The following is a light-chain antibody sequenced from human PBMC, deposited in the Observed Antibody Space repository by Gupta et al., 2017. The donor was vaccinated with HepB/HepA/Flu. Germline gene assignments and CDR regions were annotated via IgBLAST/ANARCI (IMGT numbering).Light chain of an antibody. Sequence: EVVMTQSPISLPVTLGQSASISCKSSQSLVHTDGYIYLNWFHQRPGQSPRRLIYKVSNRDSGVPDRFSGSGSGTDFTLKISRVEAEDVGVYYCMQGTFWRTFGQGTKVEI. J-gene: IGKJ1*01. CDR1: QSLVHTDGYIY. CDR3: MQGTFWRT. V-gene: IGKV2-30*02. CDR2: KVS.